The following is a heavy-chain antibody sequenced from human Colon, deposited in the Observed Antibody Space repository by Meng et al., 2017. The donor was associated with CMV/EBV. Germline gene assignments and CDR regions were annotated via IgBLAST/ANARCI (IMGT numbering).Heavy chain of an antibody. J-gene: IGHJ5*02. CDR1: GGSVSSGSYY. CDR2: IDFRGVT. CDR3: ARQGGSRFDP. D-gene: IGHD2-15*01. Sequence: GSLRLSCTVSGGSVSSGSYYWNWLRQSPGKGLEWIGYIDFRGVTKFHPSLESRVSISVDTSKNQFSLKLTSVTAADTAVYYCARQGGSRFDPWGQGTLVTVSS. V-gene: IGHV4-61*01.